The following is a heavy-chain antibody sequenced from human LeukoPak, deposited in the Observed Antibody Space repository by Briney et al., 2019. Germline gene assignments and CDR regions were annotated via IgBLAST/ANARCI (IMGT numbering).Heavy chain of an antibody. CDR3: ARQKQWFEFDY. CDR2: NYYSGST. V-gene: IGHV4-59*08. J-gene: IGHJ4*02. CDR1: GHSISRYH. D-gene: IGHD6-19*01. Sequence: SHTLSLPCTVSGHSISRYHGSWIPQPPGKGLEWVAYNYYSGSTNYNPSLKGRVTISVDTSKNQFSLKLSSVTDADTEVYYCARQKQWFEFDYWGQGTLVTVSS.